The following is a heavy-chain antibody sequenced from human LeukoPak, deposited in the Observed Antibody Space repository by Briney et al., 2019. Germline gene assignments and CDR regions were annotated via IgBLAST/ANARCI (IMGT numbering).Heavy chain of an antibody. J-gene: IGHJ4*02. Sequence: ASVKVSCKASGGTFSSYAMSWVRQAPGQGLEWMGWINPNSGGTKYALKFQGRVTMTRDTSINTAYMELSWLRSDDTAVYFCARVRSLFYFDYWGQGTLATVSS. CDR3: ARVRSLFYFDY. CDR1: GGTFSSYA. D-gene: IGHD2-21*01. V-gene: IGHV1-2*02. CDR2: INPNSGGT.